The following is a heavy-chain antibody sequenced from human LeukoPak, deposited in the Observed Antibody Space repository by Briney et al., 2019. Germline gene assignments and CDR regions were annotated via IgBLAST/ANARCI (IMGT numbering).Heavy chain of an antibody. CDR2: ISGSGGST. CDR3: AKDPSYYDSSGYYWNYFDY. V-gene: IGHV3-23*01. CDR1: GFTFSSYA. D-gene: IGHD3-22*01. J-gene: IGHJ4*02. Sequence: QAGGSLRLSCAASGFTFSSYAMSWVRQAPGKGLEWVSAISGSGGSTYYAASVKGRFTISRDNSKNTLYLQMNSLRAEDTAVYYCAKDPSYYDSSGYYWNYFDYWGQGTLVTVSS.